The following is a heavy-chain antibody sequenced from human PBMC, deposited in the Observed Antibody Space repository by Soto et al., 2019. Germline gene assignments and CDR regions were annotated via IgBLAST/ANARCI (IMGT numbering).Heavy chain of an antibody. Sequence: QVQLVQSGAEVKKPGASVKVSCKASGYTFTSYGISWVRQAPGQGLEWMGWISAYNGNTNYAQKLQGRVTTTTATPTSRAYMALRSLRSDDTAVYSSARTDSPFDYWGQGTLVTVSS. CDR1: GYTFTSYG. CDR2: ISAYNGNT. CDR3: ARTDSPFDY. D-gene: IGHD2-15*01. J-gene: IGHJ4*02. V-gene: IGHV1-18*01.